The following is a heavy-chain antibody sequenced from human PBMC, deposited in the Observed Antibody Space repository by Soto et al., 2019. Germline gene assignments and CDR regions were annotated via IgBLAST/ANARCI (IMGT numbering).Heavy chain of an antibody. J-gene: IGHJ5*02. CDR1: GFNFETLD. V-gene: IGHV3-13*01. CDR3: ARGRSNDFVSSPPPMFDP. D-gene: IGHD1-1*01. Sequence: GGSLRLSCVASGFNFETLDMHWVRRVTGKGLEWVAGIGTLFDRFYPDSVKGRFTISRENAKTSVFLQMNKLRTGDTGIYYCARGRSNDFVSSPPPMFDPRGQGTLVTVSS. CDR2: IGTLFDR.